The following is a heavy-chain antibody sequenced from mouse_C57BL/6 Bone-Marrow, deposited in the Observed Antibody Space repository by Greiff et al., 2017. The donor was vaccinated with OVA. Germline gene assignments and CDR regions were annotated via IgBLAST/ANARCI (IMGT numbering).Heavy chain of an antibody. CDR1: GYTFTTYP. J-gene: IGHJ3*01. CDR3: ASGGYGSGYGGFAY. CDR2: FHPYNGDT. D-gene: IGHD1-1*01. V-gene: IGHV1-47*01. Sequence: VQLQQSGAELVKPGASVKMSCKASGYTFTTYPIEWVKQNPGKSLEWIGDFHPYNGDTKYNEKFKGKATLTVEKSSSTVYLELSRLTSDDSAVDYGASGGYGSGYGGFAYWGQGTLVTVSA.